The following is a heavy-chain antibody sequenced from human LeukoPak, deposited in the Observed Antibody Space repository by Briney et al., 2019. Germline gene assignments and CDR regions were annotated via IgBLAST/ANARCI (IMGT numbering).Heavy chain of an antibody. CDR1: GYTFTNYG. CDR3: ARGRDWFDP. V-gene: IGHV1-69*13. J-gene: IGHJ5*02. Sequence: SVKVSCKASGYTFTNYGITWVRQAPGQGLEWMGGIIPIFGTANYAQKFQGRVTITADESTSTAYMELSNLRSEDTAVYYCARGRDWFDPWGQGTLVTVSS. CDR2: IIPIFGTA. D-gene: IGHD3-10*01.